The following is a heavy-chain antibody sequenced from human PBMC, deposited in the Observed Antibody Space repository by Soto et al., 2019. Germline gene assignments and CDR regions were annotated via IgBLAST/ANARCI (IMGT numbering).Heavy chain of an antibody. V-gene: IGHV3-23*01. CDR2: IDSGGGGT. CDR3: AKGPEQLVHGVFDY. CDR1: GFTLGTYV. J-gene: IGHJ4*02. Sequence: EVQLLESGGGLVQPGGSLRLSCAASGFTLGTYVMSWVRQAPGKGLEWVSGIDSGGGGTYYADSVKGRFTISRDNSKNTLSLRMNGLRAEDTAVFYCAKGPEQLVHGVFDYWVQGTLVNVSS. D-gene: IGHD6-6*01.